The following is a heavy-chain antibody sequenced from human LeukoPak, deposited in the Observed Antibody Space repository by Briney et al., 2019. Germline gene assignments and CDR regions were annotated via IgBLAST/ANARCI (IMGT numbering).Heavy chain of an antibody. CDR1: GFTFSYYA. J-gene: IGHJ4*02. CDR3: ARDRVGSSWSEFDY. V-gene: IGHV3-64*01. D-gene: IGHD6-13*01. Sequence: GSPTLSCVASGFTFSYYAMHWVRQAPGKGLEYVSTINNNGNSASYANSVKGRFTISRDNSKNTLYLQLGSLRAEDMAVYYCARDRVGSSWSEFDYWGQGTLGT. CDR2: INNNGNSA.